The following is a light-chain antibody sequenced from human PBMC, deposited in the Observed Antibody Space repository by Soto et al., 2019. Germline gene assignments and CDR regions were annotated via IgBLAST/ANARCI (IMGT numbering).Light chain of an antibody. V-gene: IGLV2-8*01. Sequence: QSVLTQPPSASGSPGQSITISCTGTSSDVGGYNFVSWYQQHPGKAPQLIIYEVTKRPSGIPDRFSGSKSGNTAFLTVSGLESEDEADYYCSSYSATNTYVFGSGTKLTVL. CDR3: SSYSATNTYV. CDR1: SSDVGGYNF. CDR2: EVT. J-gene: IGLJ1*01.